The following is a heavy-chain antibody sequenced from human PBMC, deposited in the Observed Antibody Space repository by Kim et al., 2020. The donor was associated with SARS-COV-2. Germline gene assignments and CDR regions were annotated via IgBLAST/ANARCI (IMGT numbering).Heavy chain of an antibody. V-gene: IGHV5-51*01. J-gene: IGHJ3*02. CDR3: ARQVTAVTTWVGAFDI. CDR1: GYSFTSYW. D-gene: IGHD4-17*01. Sequence: GESLKISCKGSGYSFTSYWIGWVRQMPGKGLEWMGIIYPGDSDTRYSPSFQGQVTISADKSISTAYLQWSSLKASDTAMYYCARQVTAVTTWVGAFDIWGQGTMVTVSS. CDR2: IYPGDSDT.